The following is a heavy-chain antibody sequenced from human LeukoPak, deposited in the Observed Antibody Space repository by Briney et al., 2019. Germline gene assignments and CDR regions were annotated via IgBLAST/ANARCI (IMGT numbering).Heavy chain of an antibody. V-gene: IGHV3-23*01. Sequence: GGSLRLSCAASGFTLSSYAMGWVRLAPGKGLEWVSGISGSGGSTYYADFVKGRFTISRDNTKSTLYLQMNSLRAEDTAVYYCAKIDCSSTSCPKDYWGQGTLVTVSS. D-gene: IGHD2-2*01. CDR2: ISGSGGST. CDR3: AKIDCSSTSCPKDY. J-gene: IGHJ4*02. CDR1: GFTLSSYA.